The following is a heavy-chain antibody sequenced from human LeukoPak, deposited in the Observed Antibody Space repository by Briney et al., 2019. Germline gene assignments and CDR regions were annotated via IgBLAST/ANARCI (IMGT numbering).Heavy chain of an antibody. J-gene: IGHJ3*02. D-gene: IGHD2-2*01. CDR1: GFTFSSYA. CDR2: ISGSGGST. V-gene: IGHV3-23*01. CDR3: AKDIVVVPAAPNDAFDI. Sequence: PGGSLRLSCAASGFTFSSYAMSWVRQAPGKGLEWVSAISGSGGSTYYADSVKGRFTISRDNSKNTLYLQMNSLRAEDTAVYYCAKDIVVVPAAPNDAFDIWGQETMVTVSS.